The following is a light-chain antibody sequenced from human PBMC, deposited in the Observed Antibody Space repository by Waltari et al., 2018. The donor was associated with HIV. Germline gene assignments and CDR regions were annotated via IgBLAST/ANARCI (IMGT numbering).Light chain of an antibody. J-gene: IGLJ3*02. V-gene: IGLV1-44*01. Sequence: QSVLTQPSSASGTPGQRVTISCSGRFSKVNWYQHVKGAAPKLLIYNNDQRPSEVPDRFSGSKSDTSASLAISGLQTEDEADYYCATWDDSLAGLFVFGGGTRMTVL. CDR1: FSK. CDR3: ATWDDSLAGLFV. CDR2: NND.